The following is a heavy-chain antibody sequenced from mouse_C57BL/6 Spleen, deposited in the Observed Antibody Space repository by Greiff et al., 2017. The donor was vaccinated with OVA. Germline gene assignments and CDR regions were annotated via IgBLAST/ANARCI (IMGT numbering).Heavy chain of an antibody. J-gene: IGHJ1*03. D-gene: IGHD1-1*01. V-gene: IGHV5-4*03. Sequence: EVKLVESGGGLVKPGGSLKLSCAASGFTFSSYAMSWVRQTPEKRLEWVATISDGGSYTYYPDNVKGRFTISRDNAKNNLYLQMSHLKSEDTAMYYCARGEGPYYGSSYEYFDVWGTGTTVTVSS. CDR1: GFTFSSYA. CDR2: ISDGGSYT. CDR3: ARGEGPYYGSSYEYFDV.